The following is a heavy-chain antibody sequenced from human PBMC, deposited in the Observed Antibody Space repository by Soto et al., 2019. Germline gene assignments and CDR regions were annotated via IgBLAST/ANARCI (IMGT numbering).Heavy chain of an antibody. CDR2: IYPTDSDT. CDR1: GYSFTSFW. CDR3: ARVQFSSGWYYDN. J-gene: IGHJ4*02. V-gene: IGHV5-51*01. D-gene: IGHD6-19*01. Sequence: LGESLKISCKGSGYSFTSFWIGWVRQMPGKGLECMGIIYPTDSDTRYSPSFKGQVTISADKSISTTYLQWSSLKASDTAMYYCARVQFSSGWYYDNWGQGTLVTVS.